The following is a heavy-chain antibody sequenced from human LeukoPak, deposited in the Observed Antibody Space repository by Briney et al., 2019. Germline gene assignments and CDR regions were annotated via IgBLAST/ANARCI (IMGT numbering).Heavy chain of an antibody. CDR2: FDPEDGET. V-gene: IGHV1-24*01. D-gene: IGHD6-19*01. Sequence: GASVKVPCKVSGYTLTELSMHWVRQAPGKGLEWMGGFDPEDGETIYAQKFQGRVTMTEDTSTDTAYMELSSLRSEDTAVYYCATRLLYSSGWYFDYWGQGTLVTVSS. J-gene: IGHJ4*02. CDR3: ATRLLYSSGWYFDY. CDR1: GYTLTELS.